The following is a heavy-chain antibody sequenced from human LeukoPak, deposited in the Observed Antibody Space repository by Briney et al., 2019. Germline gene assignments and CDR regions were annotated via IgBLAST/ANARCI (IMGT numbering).Heavy chain of an antibody. CDR1: GGSINSYY. D-gene: IGHD3-10*01. CDR2: IYYSGST. Sequence: SETLSLTCTVSGGSINSYYWSWIRQPPGKGLEWIGYIYYSGSTNYNPSLKSRVTISVDTSKNQFSLKLSSVTAADTAVYYCARRGFFLRAGNYYYYMDVWGKGTTVTISS. V-gene: IGHV4-59*01. CDR3: ARRGFFLRAGNYYYYMDV. J-gene: IGHJ6*03.